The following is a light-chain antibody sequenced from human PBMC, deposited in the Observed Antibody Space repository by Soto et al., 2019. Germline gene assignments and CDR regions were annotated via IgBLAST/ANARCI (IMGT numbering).Light chain of an antibody. CDR2: SDN. CDR3: AAWDVSLVV. Sequence: QAVVTQPPSAYGTPGQRVTIACSGSSSNIGTNNVIWYQQLPGAAPKLLIYSDNQRPSGVPDRFSGSKSGTSASLAISGLQSDDEADYYCAAWDVSLVVVVGGTQLTVL. V-gene: IGLV1-44*01. J-gene: IGLJ2*01. CDR1: SSNIGTNN.